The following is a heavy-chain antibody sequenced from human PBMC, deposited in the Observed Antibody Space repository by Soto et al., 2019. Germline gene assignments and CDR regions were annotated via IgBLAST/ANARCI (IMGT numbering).Heavy chain of an antibody. CDR1: GGSISSGDYY. Sequence: SETLSLTCTVSGGSISSGDYYWSWIRQPPGKGLEWIGYIYYSGSTYYNPSLKSRVTISVDTSKNQFSLKLSSVTAADTAVYYCARGMDQLPFDYWGQGTLVTVSS. CDR2: IYYSGST. V-gene: IGHV4-30-4*01. D-gene: IGHD2-2*01. CDR3: ARGMDQLPFDY. J-gene: IGHJ4*02.